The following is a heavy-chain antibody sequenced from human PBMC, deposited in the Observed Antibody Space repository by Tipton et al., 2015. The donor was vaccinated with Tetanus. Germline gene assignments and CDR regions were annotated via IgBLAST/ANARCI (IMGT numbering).Heavy chain of an antibody. CDR1: GYSFTGYW. CDR2: IYPGDSDT. D-gene: IGHD3-22*01. Sequence: MQLVQSGAEVKKPGESLKISCKGSGYSFTGYWIGWVRQMPGKGLEWMGIIYPGDSDTRYSPSFQGQVTISADRSISTAYLQWSSLKASDTAMYCCARGDYYDSSGYYSLHAFDIWGQGTMVTVSS. V-gene: IGHV5-51*01. CDR3: ARGDYYDSSGYYSLHAFDI. J-gene: IGHJ3*02.